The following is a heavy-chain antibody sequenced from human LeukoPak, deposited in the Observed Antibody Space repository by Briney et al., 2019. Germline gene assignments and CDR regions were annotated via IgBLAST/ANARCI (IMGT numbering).Heavy chain of an antibody. CDR1: GGSISSYY. D-gene: IGHD1-26*01. CDR2: IYYSGST. CDR3: ARSVYVGAPAGWFDP. Sequence: KASGTPSPTCTVSGGSISSYYWSWIRQPPREGLGWIWYIYYSGSTNYNPSLKSRVTISVDTSKNQFSLKLSSVTAADTAVYYCARSVYVGAPAGWFDPWGQGTLVTVSS. V-gene: IGHV4-59*01. J-gene: IGHJ5*02.